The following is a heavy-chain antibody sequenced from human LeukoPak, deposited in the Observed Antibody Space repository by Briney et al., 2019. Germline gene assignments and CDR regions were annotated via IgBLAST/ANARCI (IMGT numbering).Heavy chain of an antibody. CDR1: GYTFTSYG. J-gene: IGHJ6*02. D-gene: IGHD2-2*01. V-gene: IGHV1-18*01. CDR3: ASPDLVVPAATNYHYYYGMDV. Sequence: ASVKVSCKASGYTFTSYGISWMRQAPGQGLEWMGWISAYNGNTNYAQKLQGRVTMTTDTSTSTAYMELRSLRSDDTAVYYCASPDLVVPAATNYHYYYGMDVWGQGTTVTVSS. CDR2: ISAYNGNT.